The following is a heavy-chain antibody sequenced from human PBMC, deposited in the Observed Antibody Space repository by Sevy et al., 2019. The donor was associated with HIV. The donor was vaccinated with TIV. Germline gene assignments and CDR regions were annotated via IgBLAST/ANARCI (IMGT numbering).Heavy chain of an antibody. J-gene: IGHJ5*02. Sequence: GGSLRLSCAASGFTVSSSYMTWVRQPPGKGLEWVCVIYSGGSTYYADSVKGRFTISRDNSKNTLYLQMNNLRADDTAVYYCARGRGVFGAVAINWFDPWGQGALVTVSS. V-gene: IGHV3-53*01. CDR2: IYSGGST. CDR3: ARGRGVFGAVAINWFDP. CDR1: GFTVSSSY. D-gene: IGHD3-3*01.